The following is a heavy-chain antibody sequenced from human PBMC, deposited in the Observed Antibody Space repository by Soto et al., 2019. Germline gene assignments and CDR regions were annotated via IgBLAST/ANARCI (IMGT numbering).Heavy chain of an antibody. J-gene: IGHJ3*02. D-gene: IGHD2-15*01. CDR2: IIPIFGTA. V-gene: IGHV1-69*01. Sequence: QVQLVQSGAEVKKPGSSVKVSCKASGGTFSSYAISWVRQAPGQGLEWMGGIIPIFGTANYAQKFQGRVTITADESTSTPYKELSSLRSENTAAYYCARYCSGGSCSSYAFDIWGQGTMVTLS. CDR1: GGTFSSYA. CDR3: ARYCSGGSCSSYAFDI.